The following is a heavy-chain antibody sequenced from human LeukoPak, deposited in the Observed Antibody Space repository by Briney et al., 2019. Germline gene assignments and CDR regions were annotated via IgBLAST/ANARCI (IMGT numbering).Heavy chain of an antibody. CDR3: ARKKRVDTDSIMVYYYYAMDV. Sequence: PGGSLRLSCTASGFTFGSHAMSWVRQAPGKGLEWVSGIRGSGENTFYVDSVKGRFTISRDNSKNTLYLQMNSLRAEDTAVYYCARKKRVDTDSIMVYYYYAMDVWGQGTTVTVSS. D-gene: IGHD5-18*01. CDR2: IRGSGENT. V-gene: IGHV3-23*01. J-gene: IGHJ6*02. CDR1: GFTFGSHA.